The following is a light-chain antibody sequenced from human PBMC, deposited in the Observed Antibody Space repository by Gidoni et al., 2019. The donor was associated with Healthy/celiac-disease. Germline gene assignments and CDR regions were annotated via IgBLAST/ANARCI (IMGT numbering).Light chain of an antibody. CDR2: AAS. J-gene: IGKJ1*01. V-gene: IGKV1-27*01. CDR1: QGISNY. Sequence: DIQMTQSPYSLSASVRDRVTITRRASQGISNYLAWYQQKPGKVPKLLIYAASTLQSGVPSRFSGSGSGTVFTLTISSLHPEDVATYYCQKYNSAPLTFGQGTKVEIK. CDR3: QKYNSAPLT.